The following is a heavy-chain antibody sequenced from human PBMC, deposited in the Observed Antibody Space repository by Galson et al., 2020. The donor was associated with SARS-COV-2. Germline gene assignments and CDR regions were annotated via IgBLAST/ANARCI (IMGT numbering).Heavy chain of an antibody. Sequence: TGGSLRLSCAASGFNINNYYMTWVRQAPGKGLEWVANIHEDGSEKYYETSVKGRFTISRDNAKNSLYLQMDSLRGDDTAVYFCARGQGAFDIWGQGTLVTVSS. CDR3: ARGQGAFDI. V-gene: IGHV3-7*04. J-gene: IGHJ3*02. CDR1: GFNINNYY. CDR2: IHEDGSEK.